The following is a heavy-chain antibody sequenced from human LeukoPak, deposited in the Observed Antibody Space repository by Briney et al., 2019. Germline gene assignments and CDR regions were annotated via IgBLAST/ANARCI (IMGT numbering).Heavy chain of an antibody. J-gene: IGHJ6*02. CDR2: IYTSGST. V-gene: IGHV4-61*02. Sequence: PSETLSLTCTVSGGSISSGSYYWSWIRQPAGKGLEWIGRIYTSGSTNYNPSLKSRVTISVDTSKNQFSLKLSSVTAADTAVYYCARGDYYYGMDVWGQGTTVTVSS. CDR1: GGSISSGSYY. CDR3: ARGDYYYGMDV.